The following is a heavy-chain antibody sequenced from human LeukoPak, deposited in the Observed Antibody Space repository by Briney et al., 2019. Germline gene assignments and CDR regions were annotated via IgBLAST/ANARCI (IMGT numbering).Heavy chain of an antibody. D-gene: IGHD2-15*01. Sequence: GRPLRLSCAASGFTFDDYAMHWVRQAPGKGLEWVSGISWNSGSIGYADSVKGRFTISRDNAKNSLYLQMNSLRAEDTALYYCAKDRLPGGLYGMDVWGQGTTVTVSS. V-gene: IGHV3-9*01. CDR2: ISWNSGSI. CDR1: GFTFDDYA. J-gene: IGHJ6*02. CDR3: AKDRLPGGLYGMDV.